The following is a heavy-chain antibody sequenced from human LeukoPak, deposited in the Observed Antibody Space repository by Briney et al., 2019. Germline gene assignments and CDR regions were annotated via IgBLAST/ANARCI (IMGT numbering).Heavy chain of an antibody. J-gene: IGHJ4*02. V-gene: IGHV1-2*02. Sequence: ASVKVSCKASGYTFTGYYMHWVRQAPGQGLERMGWIDPNSGGTNYAQKFQGRVTMTRDTSISTAYMELSRLRSDDTAVYYCARALPYYYDSSGYYDDYWGQGTLVTVSS. CDR3: ARALPYYYDSSGYYDDY. CDR2: IDPNSGGT. CDR1: GYTFTGYY. D-gene: IGHD3-22*01.